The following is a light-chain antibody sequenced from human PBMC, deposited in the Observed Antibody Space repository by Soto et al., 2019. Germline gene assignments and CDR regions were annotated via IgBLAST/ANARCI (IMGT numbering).Light chain of an antibody. CDR1: QSISRW. J-gene: IGKJ5*01. CDR2: DAS. Sequence: DIQMTQSPSTLSGSLGDRVTITCRASQSISRWLAWYQRKPGKAPNLLIYDASTLERGVPSRFSGTGSGTEFTLAINSLRPDDFATYYCQQYHRSSITFGQGTRLEIK. V-gene: IGKV1-5*01. CDR3: QQYHRSSIT.